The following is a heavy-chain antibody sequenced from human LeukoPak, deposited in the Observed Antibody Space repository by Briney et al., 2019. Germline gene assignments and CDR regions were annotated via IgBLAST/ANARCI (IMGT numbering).Heavy chain of an antibody. Sequence: GGSLRLSCAASGFRFSNAWMSWVRQAPGKGLEWVGRISSRAGGGTTDYAAPVKGRFTISRDDSKTTLSLQMNSLKTEDTGVYYCTTDHGDKGYWGQRTLVTVSS. V-gene: IGHV3-15*01. CDR1: GFRFSNAW. J-gene: IGHJ4*02. CDR2: ISSRAGGGTT. CDR3: TTDHGDKGY. D-gene: IGHD3-3*01.